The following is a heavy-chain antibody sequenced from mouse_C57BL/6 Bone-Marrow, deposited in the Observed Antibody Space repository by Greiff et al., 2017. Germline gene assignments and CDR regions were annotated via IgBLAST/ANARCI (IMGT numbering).Heavy chain of an antibody. CDR2: ISDGGSYT. CDR3: ARFRGLFDY. Sequence: EVMLVESGGGLVKPGGSLKLSCAASGFTFSSYAMSWVRQTPEKRLEWVATISDGGSYTYYPDNVKGRFTISRDNAKNNLYLQMSHLNSEDTAMYYCARFRGLFDYWGQGTTLTVSS. V-gene: IGHV5-4*03. J-gene: IGHJ2*01. D-gene: IGHD3-3*01. CDR1: GFTFSSYA.